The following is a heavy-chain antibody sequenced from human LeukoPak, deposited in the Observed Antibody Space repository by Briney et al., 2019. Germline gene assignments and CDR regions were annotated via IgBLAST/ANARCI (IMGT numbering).Heavy chain of an antibody. CDR1: GGSISSGGYY. V-gene: IGHV4-31*03. CDR2: IYYSGST. J-gene: IGHJ4*02. Sequence: SETLSLTCTVSGGSISSGGYYWSWIRQHPGKGLEWIGYIYYSGSTYYNPSLKSRVTISVDTSKNQFSLKLSSVTAADTAVYYCAREDTDFLGTYDYWGQGTLVTVSS. D-gene: IGHD2/OR15-2a*01. CDR3: AREDTDFLGTYDY.